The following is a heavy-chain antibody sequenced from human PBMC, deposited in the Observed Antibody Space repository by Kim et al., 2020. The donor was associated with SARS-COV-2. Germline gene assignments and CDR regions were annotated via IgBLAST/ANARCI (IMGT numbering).Heavy chain of an antibody. J-gene: IGHJ6*02. V-gene: IGHV3-30*01. CDR3: ARDYYDSSGYSDRGMDV. D-gene: IGHD3-22*01. Sequence: VKSRFTISRDNSKNTLYLQMNSLKAEDTAVYYCARDYYDSSGYSDRGMDVWGQGTTVTVSS.